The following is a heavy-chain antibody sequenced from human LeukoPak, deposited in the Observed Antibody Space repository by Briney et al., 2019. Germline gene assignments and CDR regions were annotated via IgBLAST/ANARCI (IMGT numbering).Heavy chain of an antibody. V-gene: IGHV3-23*01. CDR1: GFTFSSYA. CDR2: ISGSGGGT. Sequence: PGGSLRLSCAASGFTFSSYAMSWVRQAPEKGLEWVSTISGSGGGTYYADSVKGRFTISRDDSKNTLYLQMSSLRAEDTAVYYCAKDLGRYRNNYFDYWGQGSPVTVSS. D-gene: IGHD1-26*01. J-gene: IGHJ4*02. CDR3: AKDLGRYRNNYFDY.